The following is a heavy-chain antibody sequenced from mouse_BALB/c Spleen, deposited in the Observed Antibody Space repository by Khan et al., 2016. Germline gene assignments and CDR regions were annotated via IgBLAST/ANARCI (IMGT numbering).Heavy chain of an antibody. V-gene: IGHV3-8*02. J-gene: IGHJ2*01. CDR3: AAYYGHFFDY. CDR2: ISNSGST. Sequence: EVQLQESGPSLVKPSQTLSLTCSVTGYSITSGYWNWVRKFPGNKLEYMGYISNSGSTYYYPSLKSRLSITRDDSKTQYHLQLNSVTTVDIATCYWAAYYGHFFDYWGHSTALTVSS. CDR1: GYSITSGY. D-gene: IGHD2-10*01.